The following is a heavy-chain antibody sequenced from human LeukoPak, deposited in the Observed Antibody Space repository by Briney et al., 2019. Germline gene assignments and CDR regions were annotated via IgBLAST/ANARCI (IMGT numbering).Heavy chain of an antibody. D-gene: IGHD1-14*01. CDR2: IYYSGST. V-gene: IGHV4-31*03. J-gene: IGHJ5*02. CDR1: GGSISSGGYY. CDR3: ARFPVLARTHGGFDP. Sequence: DPSQTLSHTCTVSGGSISSGGYYWSWIRQHPGKGLEWIGYIYYSGSTYYNPSLKSRVTISVDTSKNQFSLKLSSVTAADTAVYYCARFPVLARTHGGFDPWGQGTLVTVSS.